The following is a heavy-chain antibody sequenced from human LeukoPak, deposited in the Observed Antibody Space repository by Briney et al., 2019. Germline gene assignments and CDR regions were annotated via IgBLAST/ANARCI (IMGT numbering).Heavy chain of an antibody. Sequence: ASVKVSCKASGYTFTSYDINWVRQATGQGLEWMGWMNPNSGNTGYAQKSQGRVTMTRNTSISTAYMELSSLRSEDTAVYYCARGGWQWLVGVTVMDFDYWGQGTLVTVSS. CDR3: ARGGWQWLVGVTVMDFDY. D-gene: IGHD6-19*01. J-gene: IGHJ4*02. CDR2: MNPNSGNT. V-gene: IGHV1-8*01. CDR1: GYTFTSYD.